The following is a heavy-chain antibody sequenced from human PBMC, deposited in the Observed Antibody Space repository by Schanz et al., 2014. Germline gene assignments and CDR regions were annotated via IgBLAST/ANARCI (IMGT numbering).Heavy chain of an antibody. J-gene: IGHJ4*02. CDR3: ARSMIIVDKAFDY. V-gene: IGHV3-23*01. CDR1: GFTFTDHA. CDR2: TSNDGSFT. D-gene: IGHD3-22*01. Sequence: EVQLLASGGGLVQPGGSLRLTCLTSGFTFTDHAMSWVRQAPGKGLEWVSRTSNDGSFTTFADSVKGRFTISRDNSKNTLYLQMNSLRVEDTAVYYCARSMIIVDKAFDYWGQGTLVTVSS.